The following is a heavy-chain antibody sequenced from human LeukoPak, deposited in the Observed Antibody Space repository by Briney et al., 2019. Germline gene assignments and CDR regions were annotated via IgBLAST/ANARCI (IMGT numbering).Heavy chain of an antibody. Sequence: SETLSLTCTVSGGSISSYYWSWIRQPPGKGLEWIGYIYYSGSTNYNPSLKSRVTISEDTSKNQFSLKLSSVTAADTAVYYCARQDVATSHDAFDIWGQGTMVTVSS. CDR1: GGSISSYY. D-gene: IGHD5-12*01. CDR3: ARQDVATSHDAFDI. V-gene: IGHV4-59*08. J-gene: IGHJ3*02. CDR2: IYYSGST.